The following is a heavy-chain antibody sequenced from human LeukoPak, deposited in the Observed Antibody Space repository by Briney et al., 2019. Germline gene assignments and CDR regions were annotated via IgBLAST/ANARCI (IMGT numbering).Heavy chain of an antibody. CDR1: GFTFSSYG. V-gene: IGHV3-33*01. CDR2: IWYDGSNK. D-gene: IGHD3-22*01. CDR3: ARARDNYDRSGFSALDY. J-gene: IGHJ4*02. Sequence: QSGGSLRLSCAASGFTFSSYGMHWVRRAPGKGLEWVAVIWYDGSNKNYADSLKGRFTISRDNSKNTLYLQMDSLRAEDMAVYYCARARDNYDRSGFSALDYWGQGTLVTVSS.